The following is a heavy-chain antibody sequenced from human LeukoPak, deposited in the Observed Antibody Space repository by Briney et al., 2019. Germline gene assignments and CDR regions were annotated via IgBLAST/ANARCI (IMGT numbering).Heavy chain of an antibody. CDR3: ARDRFYYDSSGYYAPYFDY. V-gene: IGHV3-11*01. CDR1: GFSFSDYY. Sequence: PGGSLRLSCAASGFSFSDYYMSWIRQAPGKGLEWVSYISSSGRTIYYADSVKGRFTISRDNAKNSLYLQMNSLRAEDTALYYCARDRFYYDSSGYYAPYFDYWGQGTLVTVSS. CDR2: ISSSGRTI. D-gene: IGHD3-22*01. J-gene: IGHJ4*02.